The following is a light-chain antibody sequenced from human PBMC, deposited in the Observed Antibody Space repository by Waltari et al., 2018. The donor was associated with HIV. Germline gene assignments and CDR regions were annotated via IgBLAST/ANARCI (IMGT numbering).Light chain of an antibody. CDR1: ESLSTF. CDR2: DAS. Sequence: ETVLTQSPATLSVSPGERATLSCRASESLSTFLSWYQQKPGQAPKVLISDASNGATGVPARFSGSGSGTDFTLTITSLEPEDVAVYYCQQRSNWPHTFGQGTKLEI. J-gene: IGKJ2*01. CDR3: QQRSNWPHT. V-gene: IGKV3-11*01.